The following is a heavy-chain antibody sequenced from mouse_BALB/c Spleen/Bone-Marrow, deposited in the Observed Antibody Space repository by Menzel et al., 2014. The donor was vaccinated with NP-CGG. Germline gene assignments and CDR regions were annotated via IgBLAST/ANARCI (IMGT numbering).Heavy chain of an antibody. CDR2: IDPANGNT. J-gene: IGHJ4*01. Sequence: EVNVVESGAELVKPGASVKLSCTASGFNIKDTYMHWVKQGPEQGLEWIGRIDPANGNTKYDPKFQGKATITADTSSNAAYPQLSSLTSEDTAVYYCARWEYYAMDYWGQGTSVTVSS. D-gene: IGHD4-1*01. V-gene: IGHV14-3*02. CDR1: GFNIKDTY. CDR3: ARWEYYAMDY.